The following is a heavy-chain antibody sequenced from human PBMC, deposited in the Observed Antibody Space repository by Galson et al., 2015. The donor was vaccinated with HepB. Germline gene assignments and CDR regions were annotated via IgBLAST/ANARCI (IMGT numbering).Heavy chain of an antibody. CDR3: AKAGYNSHVRNHWFDS. CDR2: ISGGGDNT. CDR1: GFTFTNYA. J-gene: IGHJ5*01. Sequence: SLRLSCAASGFTFTNYAMSWVRQAPGKGLGWGAAISGGGDNTPHADSVMGRFTLSRDNSRNALFLQMNSVRADDTAVYYCAKAGYNSHVRNHWFDSWGQGTLVTVSS. V-gene: IGHV3-23*01. D-gene: IGHD5-18*01.